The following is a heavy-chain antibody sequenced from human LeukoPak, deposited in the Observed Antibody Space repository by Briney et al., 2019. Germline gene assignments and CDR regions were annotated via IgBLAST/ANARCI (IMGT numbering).Heavy chain of an antibody. D-gene: IGHD4-17*01. CDR3: ARDFGDSERGFDY. Sequence: PGGSLRLSCAVSGFSVSRNYMSWVRQAPGKGLEWVSLIYSDGTTYHADSVKGRFTISKDNSKNTLYLQMNSLRGEDTAIYYCARDFGDSERGFDYWGQGTPVTVSS. J-gene: IGHJ4*02. CDR1: GFSVSRNY. CDR2: IYSDGTT. V-gene: IGHV3-53*01.